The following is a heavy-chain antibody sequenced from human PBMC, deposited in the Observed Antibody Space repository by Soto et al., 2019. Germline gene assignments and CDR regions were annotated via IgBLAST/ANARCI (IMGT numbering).Heavy chain of an antibody. D-gene: IGHD6-19*01. V-gene: IGHV3-23*01. CDR2: ISGSGTTA. J-gene: IGHJ3*02. Sequence: GSLRLSCAASGFTFSSYAMSWVRQAPGKGLEWVSAISGSGTTAYYADSVKGRFTFSRDNSKKTMYLQMNSLRAEDTAVYYCAKTTDGWFSAFEIWGQGTMVTVSS. CDR1: GFTFSSYA. CDR3: AKTTDGWFSAFEI.